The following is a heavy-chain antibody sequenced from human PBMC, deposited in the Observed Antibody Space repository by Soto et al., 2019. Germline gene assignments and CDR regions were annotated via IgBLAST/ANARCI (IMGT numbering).Heavy chain of an antibody. CDR2: ISSSGSTI. CDR1: GFTFSDYY. Sequence: SLRLSCAASGFTFSDYYMSRIRQAPGKGLEWVSYISSSGSTIYYADSVKGRFTISRDNAKNSLYLQMNSLRAEDTAVYYCARSDYDSSGYYYPPDYWGQGTLVTASS. J-gene: IGHJ4*02. V-gene: IGHV3-11*01. D-gene: IGHD3-22*01. CDR3: ARSDYDSSGYYYPPDY.